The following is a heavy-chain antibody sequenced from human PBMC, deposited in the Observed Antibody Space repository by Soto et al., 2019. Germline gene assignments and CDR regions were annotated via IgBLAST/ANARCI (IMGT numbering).Heavy chain of an antibody. CDR1: GFTFSGYW. J-gene: IGHJ4*02. V-gene: IGHV3-7*01. CDR2: IKQDESQK. Sequence: EVQLVESGGGLVQPGGSLRLSCAASGFTFSGYWMSWVRQAPEKGLEWVANIKQDESQKYYVDSVKGRFTSSRDNAKRSLYLQMNSLRAEDTAVYFCARGARSLDYWGQGTLVTVSS. D-gene: IGHD6-6*01. CDR3: ARGARSLDY.